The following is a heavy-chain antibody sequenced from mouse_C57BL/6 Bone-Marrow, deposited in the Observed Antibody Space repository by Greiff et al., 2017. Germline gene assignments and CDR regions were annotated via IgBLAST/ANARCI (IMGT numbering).Heavy chain of an antibody. V-gene: IGHV5-17*01. CDR1: GFTFSDYG. CDR3: AKELGKGNAMDY. J-gene: IGHJ4*01. CDR2: ISSGSSTI. D-gene: IGHD4-1*01. Sequence: EVQGLESGGGLVKPGGSLKLSCAASGFTFSDYGMHWVRQAPEKGLEWVAYISSGSSTIYYADTVKGRFTISRDNAKNTLFLQMTSLRSEDTAMYYCAKELGKGNAMDYWGQGTSVTVSS.